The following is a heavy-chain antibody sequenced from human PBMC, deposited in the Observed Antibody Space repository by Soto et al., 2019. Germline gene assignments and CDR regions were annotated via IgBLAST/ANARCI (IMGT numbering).Heavy chain of an antibody. CDR2: IYYSGST. J-gene: IGHJ5*02. V-gene: IGHV4-59*01. CDR3: ARDAYSSGWYSP. D-gene: IGHD6-19*01. Sequence: QVQLQESGPGLVKPSETLSLTCTVSGGSLTDYYWIWIRQSPGKGLEWIGHIYYSGSTNYNPSLKSRXSIXVXMSKSQFSLKLSSVPAADTAVYYCARDAYSSGWYSPWGQGTLVTVSS. CDR1: GGSLTDYY.